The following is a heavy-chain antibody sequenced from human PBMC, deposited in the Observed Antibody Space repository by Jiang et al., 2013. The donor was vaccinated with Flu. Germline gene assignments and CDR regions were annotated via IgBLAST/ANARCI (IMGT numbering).Heavy chain of an antibody. CDR2: INPNSGGT. D-gene: IGHD6-13*01. J-gene: IGHJ4*02. CDR3: ARIEGSAADKGD. Sequence: LEWMAKINPNSGGTLYAHNFQGSFTVTRDTSISTAYMELTSLEVDDTAVYFCARIEGSAADKGDWGQGTLVTVSS. V-gene: IGHV1-2*02.